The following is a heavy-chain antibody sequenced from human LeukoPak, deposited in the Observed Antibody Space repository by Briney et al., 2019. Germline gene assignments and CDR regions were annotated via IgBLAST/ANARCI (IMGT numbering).Heavy chain of an antibody. V-gene: IGHV3-33*03. Sequence: GRSLRLSCAASRFTFSSYGMHWVRQAPGKGLEWVAVIWDDGSNKYYADSGKGRFTIYRDKSKNTLYLQMNSLRAEDTAVYYCAKPGIAVAGDDDAFDIWGQGTMVTVSS. D-gene: IGHD6-19*01. CDR3: AKPGIAVAGDDDAFDI. CDR1: RFTFSSYG. CDR2: IWDDGSNK. J-gene: IGHJ3*02.